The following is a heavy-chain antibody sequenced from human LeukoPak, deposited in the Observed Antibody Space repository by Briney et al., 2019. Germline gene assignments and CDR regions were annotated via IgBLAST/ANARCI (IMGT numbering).Heavy chain of an antibody. J-gene: IGHJ4*02. CDR1: GYTFTGYY. V-gene: IGHV1-2*02. CDR2: INPNSGGT. Sequence: ASVTVSCTASGYTFTGYYMHWVRQAPGQGLEWMGWINPNSGGTNYAQKFQGRVTMTRDTSISTAYMELSRLRSDDTAVYYCARGGGRRFGELLHDYWGQGTLVTVSS. D-gene: IGHD3-10*01. CDR3: ARGGGRRFGELLHDY.